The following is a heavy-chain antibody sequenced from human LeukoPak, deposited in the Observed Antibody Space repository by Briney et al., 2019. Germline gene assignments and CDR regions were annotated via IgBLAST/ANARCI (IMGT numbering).Heavy chain of an antibody. J-gene: IGHJ4*02. CDR3: AKDTSKYGGNYDY. V-gene: IGHV3-9*01. CDR2: ISWNSGSI. Sequence: GGSLRLSCAASGFTFDDYAKHWVRQAPGKGLEWVSGISWNSGSIGYADSVKGRFTISRDNAKNSLYLQMNSLRAEDTALYYCAKDTSKYGGNYDYWGQGTLVTVSS. D-gene: IGHD4-23*01. CDR1: GFTFDDYA.